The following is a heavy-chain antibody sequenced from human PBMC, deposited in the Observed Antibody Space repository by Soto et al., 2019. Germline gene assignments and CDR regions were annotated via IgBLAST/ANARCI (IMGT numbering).Heavy chain of an antibody. CDR2: IRAYNGNT. CDR3: ARDLPTMDV. CDR1: GYTFTSYG. Sequence: QVQLVQSGAEVKKPGASVKVSCKASGYTFTSYGISWVRQAPGQGLEWMGWIRAYNGNTNYAQKLQGRVTMTPDTSTSTASLELRSLRSDDTAVYFCARDLPTMDVWGQGTTVTVSS. J-gene: IGHJ6*02. V-gene: IGHV1-18*01.